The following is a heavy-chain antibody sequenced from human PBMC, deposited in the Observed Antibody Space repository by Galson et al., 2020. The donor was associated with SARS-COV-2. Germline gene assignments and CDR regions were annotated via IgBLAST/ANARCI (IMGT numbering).Heavy chain of an antibody. J-gene: IGHJ4*02. CDR3: ARGGTGVLWFRELFAY. V-gene: IGHV3-48*03. Sequence: GGSLRLSCEGSGFIFSDYEMTWVRQAPGKGLEWVSYISDGSKSVYYADSVKGRFTVSRDNAKRSLYLQMNSLRAEDTDVYYCARGGTGVLWFRELFAYWGKGTLVTVCS. D-gene: IGHD3-10*01. CDR2: ISDGSKSV. CDR1: GFIFSDYE.